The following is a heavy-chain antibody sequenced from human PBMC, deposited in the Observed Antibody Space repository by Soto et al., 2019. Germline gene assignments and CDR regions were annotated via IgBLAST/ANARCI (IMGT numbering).Heavy chain of an antibody. CDR3: ARDHSISSSGAWCLDP. CDR2: MNPSGDIT. V-gene: IGHV1-46*01. D-gene: IGHD2-21*01. J-gene: IGHJ5*02. CDR1: GYTFSSNW. Sequence: QVQLVQSGAEVKKPGASVKISCKASGYTFSSNWIHWVRRAPGQGLEWMGVMNPSGDITNYAQKFQGRVTMTSDTSTRTVYMQLNSLTSGDTAVYYCARDHSISSSGAWCLDPWGQGTLVIVSS.